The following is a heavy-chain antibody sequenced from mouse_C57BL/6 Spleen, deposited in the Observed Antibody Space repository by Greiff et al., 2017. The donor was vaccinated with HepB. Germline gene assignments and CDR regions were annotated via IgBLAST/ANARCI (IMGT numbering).Heavy chain of an antibody. J-gene: IGHJ3*01. Sequence: EVQLQQSGPELVKPGDSVKISCKASGYSFTGYFMNWVMQSHGKSLEWIGRINPYNGDTFYNQKFKGKATLTVDKSSSTAHMELRSLTSEDSAVYYCASPGTSTRGFAYWGQGTLVTVSA. D-gene: IGHD2-1*01. CDR2: INPYNGDT. CDR3: ASPGTSTRGFAY. CDR1: GYSFTGYF. V-gene: IGHV1-20*01.